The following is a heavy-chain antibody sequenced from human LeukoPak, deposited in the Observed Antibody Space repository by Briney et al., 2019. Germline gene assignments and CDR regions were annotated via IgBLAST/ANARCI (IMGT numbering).Heavy chain of an antibody. D-gene: IGHD1-26*01. Sequence: ASVKVSFKASGYTFTSYCIHWVRQAPGQGREWMGIINPSGGGKTHAQKFQGRVTMTRDTSISTVYMELSRLRSDDAAVYYCARASGSYWWFDSWGQGTLVTVSS. CDR1: GYTFTSYC. CDR3: ARASGSYWWFDS. CDR2: INPSGGGK. V-gene: IGHV1-46*01. J-gene: IGHJ5*01.